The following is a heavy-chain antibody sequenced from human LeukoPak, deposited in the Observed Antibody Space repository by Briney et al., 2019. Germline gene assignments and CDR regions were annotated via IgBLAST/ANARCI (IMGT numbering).Heavy chain of an antibody. CDR2: IVVGSGNT. V-gene: IGHV1-58*02. J-gene: IGHJ6*02. Sequence: SVKVSCKASGFTFTSSAMQWVRQARGQRLEWIGWIVVGSGNTNYAQKFQERVTFTRDMSTSTAYMELSSLRSEDTAVYYCAALSSLTYYYGMDVWGQGTTVTVSS. D-gene: IGHD3-10*01. CDR1: GFTFTSSA. CDR3: AALSSLTYYYGMDV.